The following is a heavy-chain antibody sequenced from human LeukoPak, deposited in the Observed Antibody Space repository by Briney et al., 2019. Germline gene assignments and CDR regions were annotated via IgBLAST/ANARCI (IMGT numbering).Heavy chain of an antibody. CDR1: GFAFSSYG. CDR3: AKDSTPTDYYGSAADY. CDR2: IWYDGSNK. J-gene: IGHJ4*02. D-gene: IGHD3-10*01. V-gene: IGHV3-33*03. Sequence: PGGSLRLSCAASGFAFSSYGMHWVRQAPGKGLEWVAVIWYDGSNKYYADSVEGRFTISRDNSKNTLYLQMNSLRAEDTAVYYCAKDSTPTDYYGSAADYWGQGTLVTVSS.